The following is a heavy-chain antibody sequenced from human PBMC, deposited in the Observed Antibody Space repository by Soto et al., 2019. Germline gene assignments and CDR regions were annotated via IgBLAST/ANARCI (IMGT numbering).Heavy chain of an antibody. V-gene: IGHV1-8*01. Sequence: EASVKVSCKASGYTFTSYDINWVRQATGQGLEWMGWMNPNSGNTGYAQKFQGRVTMTRNTSISTAYMELSSLRSEDTAVYYCARGGDTAMDFDPWGQGTLVTVSS. CDR3: ARGGDTAMDFDP. D-gene: IGHD5-18*01. CDR2: MNPNSGNT. J-gene: IGHJ5*02. CDR1: GYTFTSYD.